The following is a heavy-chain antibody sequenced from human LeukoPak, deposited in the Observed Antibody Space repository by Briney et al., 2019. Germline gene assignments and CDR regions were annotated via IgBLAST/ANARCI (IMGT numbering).Heavy chain of an antibody. J-gene: IGHJ4*02. Sequence: GGSLRLSCAASGFTFSSYAMHWVRQAPGKGLEWVAVITYDGSNKYYADSVKGRFTISRDNSKNTLYLQMNSLRAEDTAVYYCATGIAAARGYFDYWGQGTLVTVSS. CDR3: ATGIAAARGYFDY. CDR1: GFTFSSYA. V-gene: IGHV3-30-3*01. D-gene: IGHD6-13*01. CDR2: ITYDGSNK.